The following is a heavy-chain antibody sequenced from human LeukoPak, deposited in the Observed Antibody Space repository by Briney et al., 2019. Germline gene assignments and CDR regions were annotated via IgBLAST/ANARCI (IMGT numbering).Heavy chain of an antibody. V-gene: IGHV3-15*01. CDR1: GFTFSSYS. CDR3: ATESTIFGVVSFDY. Sequence: GGSLRLSCAASGFTFSSYSMNWVRQAPGKGLEWVGRIKTKTDGGTTDYAAPVKGRFTISRDDSKTTLYLQMNTLKTEDTAVYYCATESTIFGVVSFDYWGQGTLVTVSS. CDR2: IKTKTDGGTT. J-gene: IGHJ4*02. D-gene: IGHD3-3*01.